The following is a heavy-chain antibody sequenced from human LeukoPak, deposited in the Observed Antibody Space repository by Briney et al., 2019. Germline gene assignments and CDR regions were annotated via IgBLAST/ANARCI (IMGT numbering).Heavy chain of an antibody. J-gene: IGHJ4*02. CDR1: GYTFTSYG. CDR3: ARDTRSGWSKWYFDY. V-gene: IGHV1-18*01. D-gene: IGHD6-19*01. CDR2: ISAYNGNT. Sequence: ASVKVSCKASGYTFTSYGISWVRQAPGQGLEWMGWISAYNGNTNYAQKLQGRVTMPTDTSTSTAYMELRSLRSDDTAVYYCARDTRSGWSKWYFDYWGQGTLVTVSS.